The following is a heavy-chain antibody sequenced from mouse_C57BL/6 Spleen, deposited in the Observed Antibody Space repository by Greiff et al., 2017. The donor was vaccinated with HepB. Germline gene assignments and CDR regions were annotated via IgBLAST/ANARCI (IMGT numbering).Heavy chain of an antibody. CDR1: GYTFTSYG. J-gene: IGHJ4*01. Sequence: QVQLQQSGAELARPGASVKLSCKASGYTFTSYGISWVKQRTGQGLEWIGEIYPRSGNTYYNEKFKGKATLTADNSSSTAYMELRSLTSEDSAVYFCARQDYYGSSQYYYAMDYWGQGTSVTVSS. D-gene: IGHD1-1*01. CDR3: ARQDYYGSSQYYYAMDY. CDR2: IYPRSGNT. V-gene: IGHV1-81*01.